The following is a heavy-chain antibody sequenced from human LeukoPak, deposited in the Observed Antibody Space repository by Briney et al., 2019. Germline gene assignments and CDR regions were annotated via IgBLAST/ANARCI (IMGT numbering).Heavy chain of an antibody. Sequence: GESLQISCQGSGYNFATYWIGWVRQMPGKGLEWMGIIYPGDSETRYSPSFQGQVTFSADKSISTAYLQWSSLKASDSAIYYCARRPRNSPFDYWGQGALVTVSS. D-gene: IGHD2-21*01. CDR1: GYNFATYW. V-gene: IGHV5-51*01. CDR3: ARRPRNSPFDY. J-gene: IGHJ4*02. CDR2: IYPGDSET.